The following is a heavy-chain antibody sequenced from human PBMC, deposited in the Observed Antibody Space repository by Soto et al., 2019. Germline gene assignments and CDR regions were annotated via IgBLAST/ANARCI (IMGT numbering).Heavy chain of an antibody. D-gene: IGHD5-18*01. J-gene: IGHJ4*02. V-gene: IGHV3-48*01. CDR2: ISSSSSAI. CDR3: ARDTAMAYGLDY. CDR1: RFTFSNYG. Sequence: EVQLVESGGALVQPGGSLRLSCTASRFTFSNYGINWVRQAPGKGLEWLSFISSSSSAIYYADSVKGRFTISRDNAKNSLYLQMNSLRVEDTAVYYCARDTAMAYGLDYWGQGTLVTVSS.